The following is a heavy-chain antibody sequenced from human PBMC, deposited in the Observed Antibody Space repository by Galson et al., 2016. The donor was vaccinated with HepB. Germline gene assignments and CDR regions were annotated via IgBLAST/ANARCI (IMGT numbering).Heavy chain of an antibody. D-gene: IGHD1-14*01. CDR1: GFSFSAFA. Sequence: SLRLSCAASGFSFSAFAMTWVRQAPGKGLEWVSSISDRGDTTYYADSVEGRLTISRDNSKNTLYLQMNSLRAEDTAIYYCAKDQFVIAGNFDYWGQGTLVTVSS. CDR2: ISDRGDTT. J-gene: IGHJ4*02. V-gene: IGHV3-23*01. CDR3: AKDQFVIAGNFDY.